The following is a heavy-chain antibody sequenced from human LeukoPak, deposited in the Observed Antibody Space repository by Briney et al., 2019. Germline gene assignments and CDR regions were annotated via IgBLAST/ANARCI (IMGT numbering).Heavy chain of an antibody. V-gene: IGHV1-2*02. CDR1: GYTFTGYY. D-gene: IGHD4-17*01. Sequence: GASVKVSCKASGYTFTGYYMHWVRQAPGQGLEWMGWINPNSGGTNYAQKFQGRVTMTRDTSISTAYMELSRLRSDDTAVYYCAEHGDYGSVYFDYWGQGTLVTVSS. J-gene: IGHJ4*02. CDR3: AEHGDYGSVYFDY. CDR2: INPNSGGT.